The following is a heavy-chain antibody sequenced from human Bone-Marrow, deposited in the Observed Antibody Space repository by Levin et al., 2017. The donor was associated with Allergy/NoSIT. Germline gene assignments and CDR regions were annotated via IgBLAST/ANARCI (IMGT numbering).Heavy chain of an antibody. CDR1: GFTFSSYG. V-gene: IGHV3-33*01. D-gene: IGHD1-26*01. CDR2: IWHDGSIK. J-gene: IGHJ6*02. CDR3: ARAREVENDYSDFGMDV. Sequence: LSLTCAASGFTFSSYGMHWVRQAPGKGLEWVAVIWHDGSIKFYSDPVKGRFTFSRYNSKGALFLQMNSLRAEDTAVYYCARAREVENDYSDFGMDVWGQGTTVTVS.